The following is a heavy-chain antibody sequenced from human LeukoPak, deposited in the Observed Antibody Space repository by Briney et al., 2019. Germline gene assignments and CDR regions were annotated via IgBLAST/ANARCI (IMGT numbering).Heavy chain of an antibody. CDR1: GGTFSSYA. CDR2: IIPIFGTA. D-gene: IGHD2-2*02. CDR3: ARDLPPHCSSTSCYNGLMDV. V-gene: IGHV1-69*13. Sequence: ASVKVSCKASGGTFSSYAISWVRQAPGQGLEWMGGIIPIFGTANYAQKFLGRVTITADESTSTAYMELSSLRSEDTAVYYCARDLPPHCSSTSCYNGLMDVWGKGTTVTVSS. J-gene: IGHJ6*03.